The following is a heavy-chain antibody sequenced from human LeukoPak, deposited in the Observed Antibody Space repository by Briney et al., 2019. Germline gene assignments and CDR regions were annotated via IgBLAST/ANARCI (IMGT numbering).Heavy chain of an antibody. CDR1: GGSFSGYY. D-gene: IGHD1-14*01. CDR2: INHSGST. CDR3: ARRWVRRVFDI. Sequence: SETLSLTCAVYGGSFSGYYWSWIRQPPGKGLEWIGEINHSGSTNYNPSLKSRVTISVDTSKNQFSLKLSSVTAADTAVYYCARRWVRRVFDIWGKGTMVTVSP. V-gene: IGHV4-34*01. J-gene: IGHJ3*02.